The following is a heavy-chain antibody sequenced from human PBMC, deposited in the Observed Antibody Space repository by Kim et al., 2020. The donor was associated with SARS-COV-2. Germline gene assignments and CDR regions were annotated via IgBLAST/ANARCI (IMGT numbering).Heavy chain of an antibody. V-gene: IGHV4-31*03. CDR3: ARTMVRGVILWFDP. CDR1: GGSISSGGYY. Sequence: SETLSLTCTVSGGSISSGGYYWSWIRQHPGKGLEWIGYIYYSGSTYYNPSLKSRVTLSVDTSKNQFSLKLSSVTAADTAVDYCARTMVRGVILWFDPWGQGTLVTVSS. CDR2: IYYSGST. D-gene: IGHD3-10*01. J-gene: IGHJ5*02.